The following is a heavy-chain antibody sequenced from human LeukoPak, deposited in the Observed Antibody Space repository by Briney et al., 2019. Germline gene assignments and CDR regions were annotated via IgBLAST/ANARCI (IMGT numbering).Heavy chain of an antibody. CDR1: GGSISRYY. CDR3: ARLVDWFDP. Sequence: SETLSLTCTVSGGSISRYYWSWIRQPPGKGLEWIGYIYYSGSTNYNPSLKSRVTISVDTSKNQFSLKLSSVTAADTAVYYCARLVDWFDPWGQGTLVTVSS. CDR2: IYYSGST. V-gene: IGHV4-59*08. J-gene: IGHJ5*02.